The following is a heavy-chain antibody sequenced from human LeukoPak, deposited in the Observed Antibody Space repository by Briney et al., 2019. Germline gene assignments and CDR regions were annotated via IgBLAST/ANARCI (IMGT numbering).Heavy chain of an antibody. J-gene: IGHJ4*02. V-gene: IGHV5-51*01. Sequence: GDSLQISCKGSGYCFTSYFIGWVRQLAGKDLEWMGIIYTGDSDTRYSPSFQGQVTISADKSISTAYLQWSSLEASDTAMYYCARRGDYGEDYWGQGTLVTVSS. CDR1: GYCFTSYF. CDR2: IYTGDSDT. D-gene: IGHD4-17*01. CDR3: ARRGDYGEDY.